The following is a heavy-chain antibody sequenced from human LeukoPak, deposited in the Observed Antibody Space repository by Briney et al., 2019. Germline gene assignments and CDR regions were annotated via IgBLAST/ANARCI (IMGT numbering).Heavy chain of an antibody. Sequence: GASVKVSCKASGYTFTSYDINWVRQATGQGLEWMGWMNPNSGNTGYAQRFQGRVTMTRNTSISTAYMELSSLRSDDTAVYYCARVPWAYIVVVPAANAFDIWGQGTMVTVSS. J-gene: IGHJ3*02. V-gene: IGHV1-8*01. CDR3: ARVPWAYIVVVPAANAFDI. D-gene: IGHD2-2*01. CDR1: GYTFTSYD. CDR2: MNPNSGNT.